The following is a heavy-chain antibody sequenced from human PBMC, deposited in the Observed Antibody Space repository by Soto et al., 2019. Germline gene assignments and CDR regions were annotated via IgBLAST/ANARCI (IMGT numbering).Heavy chain of an antibody. V-gene: IGHV4-59*08. Sequence: SETLSLTCTVSGGSISSYYWSWIRQPPGKGLEWIGYIYYSGSTNYNPSLKSRVTISVDTSKNQFSLKLSSVTAADTAVYYCARHSELGGGYENEFDYWGQGTLVTVSS. CDR2: IYYSGST. D-gene: IGHD5-12*01. J-gene: IGHJ4*02. CDR1: GGSISSYY. CDR3: ARHSELGGGYENEFDY.